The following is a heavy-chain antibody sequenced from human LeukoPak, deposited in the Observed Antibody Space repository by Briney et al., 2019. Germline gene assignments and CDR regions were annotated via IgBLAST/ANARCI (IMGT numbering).Heavy chain of an antibody. V-gene: IGHV3-23*01. CDR2: ISNNGGYT. D-gene: IGHD6-19*01. J-gene: IGHJ5*02. Sequence: GGSLRLSCAASGFTFSSSAMSWVRQAPGKGLEWVSAISNNGGYTYYADSVKGRFTISRDNSKSTLYLQMNSLRAEDTAVYYCARSAVAGTNWFDPWGQGTLVTVSS. CDR3: ARSAVAGTNWFDP. CDR1: GFTFSSSA.